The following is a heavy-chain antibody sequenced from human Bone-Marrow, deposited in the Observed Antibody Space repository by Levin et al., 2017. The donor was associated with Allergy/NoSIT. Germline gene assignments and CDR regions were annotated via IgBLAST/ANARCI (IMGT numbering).Heavy chain of an antibody. CDR2: ISPATSTV. Sequence: GESLKISCAASGFTFSDYYMSWVRQAPGKGLEWLSYISPATSTVVYADSMKGRFTISRDNAMNLLFLQISSLRDEDTAVYYCATYLRDYYYFGSWGQGTFVTVSS. J-gene: IGHJ4*02. D-gene: IGHD4-17*01. CDR1: GFTFSDYY. CDR3: ATYLRDYYYFGS. V-gene: IGHV3-11*01.